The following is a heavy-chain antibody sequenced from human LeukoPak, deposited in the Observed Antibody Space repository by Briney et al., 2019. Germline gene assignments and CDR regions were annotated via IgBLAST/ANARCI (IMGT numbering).Heavy chain of an antibody. CDR3: ARVLADIDAFDI. V-gene: IGHV4-30-4*01. D-gene: IGHD6-13*01. CDR1: GGSISSGDYY. Sequence: PSQTLSLTCTVSGGSISSGDYYWSWIRQPPGKGLEWIGYIYYSGSTYYNPSLKSRVTISVDTSKNQFSLKLSSVTAADTAVYYCARVLADIDAFDIWGQGTMVTVSS. J-gene: IGHJ3*02. CDR2: IYYSGST.